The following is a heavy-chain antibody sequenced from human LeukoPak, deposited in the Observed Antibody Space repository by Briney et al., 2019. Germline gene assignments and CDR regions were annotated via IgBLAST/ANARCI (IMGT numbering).Heavy chain of an antibody. Sequence: GRSLRLSCEASGFTFCNYGIHWVRQTPGKGLEWVAAISSDGVEKHYADSVKGRFTISRDNSKSTLYLQMNSLRAEDTALYYCATEGHYAILTGCSPVEHYFYYMDVWGKGTTVTVSS. V-gene: IGHV3-30*04. D-gene: IGHD3-9*01. CDR2: ISSDGVEK. CDR1: GFTFCNYG. J-gene: IGHJ6*03. CDR3: ATEGHYAILTGCSPVEHYFYYMDV.